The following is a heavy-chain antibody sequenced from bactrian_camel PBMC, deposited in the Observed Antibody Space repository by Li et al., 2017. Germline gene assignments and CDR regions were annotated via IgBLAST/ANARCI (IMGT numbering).Heavy chain of an antibody. D-gene: IGHD5*01. CDR2: IDRDGST. CDR1: GGIGPEGTGSDSTNC. V-gene: IGHV3S53*01. CDR3: AADPCPNGVWVDYND. Sequence: HVQLVESGGGSVQAGGSLRLSCAYSGGIGPEGTGSDSTNCMAWYRQAPGKQREGVASIDRDGSTSDAESVRGRFAISKDKAKNILYLQMNSVKPEDTATYFCAADPCPNGVWVDYNDWGQGTQVTVS. J-gene: IGHJ4*01.